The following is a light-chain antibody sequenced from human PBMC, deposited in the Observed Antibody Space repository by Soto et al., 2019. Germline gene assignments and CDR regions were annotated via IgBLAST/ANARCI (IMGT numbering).Light chain of an antibody. J-gene: IGLJ2*01. Sequence: QLVLTQSPSASASLGASVKLTCTLSSGHSSYAIAWHQQQPETGPRYLMKLNSDGSHNKGDGIPDRFSGSSSGAERYLTISSLQSEDDADYYCQTWETGCSVVFGGGTTLTVL. CDR3: QTWETGCSVV. V-gene: IGLV4-69*01. CDR1: SGHSSYA. CDR2: LNSDGSH.